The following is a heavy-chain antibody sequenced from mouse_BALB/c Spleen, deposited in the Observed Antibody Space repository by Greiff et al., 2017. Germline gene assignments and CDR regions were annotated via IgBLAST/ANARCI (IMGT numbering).Heavy chain of an antibody. CDR3: ARFLSMISAWCAY. CDR2: IDPANGNT. V-gene: IGHV14-3*02. D-gene: IGHD2-4*01. Sequence: VQLQQSGAELVKPGASVKLSCTASGFNIKDTYMHWVKQRPEQGLEWIGRIDPANGNTKYDPKFQGKATITADTSSNTAYLQLSSLTSEDTAVYYCARFLSMISAWCAYWGQGTLVTVSA. J-gene: IGHJ3*01. CDR1: GFNIKDTY.